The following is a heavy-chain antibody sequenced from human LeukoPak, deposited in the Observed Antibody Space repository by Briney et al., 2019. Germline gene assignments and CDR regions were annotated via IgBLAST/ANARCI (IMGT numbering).Heavy chain of an antibody. CDR2: IYYSGST. CDR1: GGSISSYY. Sequence: PSETLSLTCTVSGGSISSYYWSWIRQPPGKGLEWIGYIYYSGSTNYNPSLKSRVTISVDTSKNQFSLRLSSVTAADRAVYYCARVGPNSSGYFDFDYWGQGTLVTVSS. V-gene: IGHV4-59*01. D-gene: IGHD3-22*01. J-gene: IGHJ4*02. CDR3: ARVGPNSSGYFDFDY.